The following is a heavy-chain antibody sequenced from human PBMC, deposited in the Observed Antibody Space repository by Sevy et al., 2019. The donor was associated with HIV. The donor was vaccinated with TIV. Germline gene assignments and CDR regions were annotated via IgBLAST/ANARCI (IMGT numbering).Heavy chain of an antibody. Sequence: SETLSLTCTVSGGSISSYYWSWIRQPPGKGLEWIGYIYYSGSTNYNPSLKSRVTISVDTSKNQFSLKLGSVTAADTAVYYCAREADYADAFDIWGQGTMVTVSS. CDR3: AREADYADAFDI. D-gene: IGHD4-17*01. J-gene: IGHJ3*02. CDR1: GGSISSYY. V-gene: IGHV4-59*01. CDR2: IYYSGST.